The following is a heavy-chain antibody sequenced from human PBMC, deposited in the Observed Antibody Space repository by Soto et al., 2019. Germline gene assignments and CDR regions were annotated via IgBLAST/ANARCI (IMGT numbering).Heavy chain of an antibody. D-gene: IGHD4-17*01. Sequence: GGSLRLSCAASGFTFSSYGMHWVRQAPGKGLEWVAVILFDGSNKYYADSVEGRFTISRDNSKNTLYLQMNSLRAEDTAVYYCVKLSYGDYFDYWGRGTQVTVSS. CDR2: ILFDGSNK. V-gene: IGHV3-30*18. J-gene: IGHJ4*02. CDR3: VKLSYGDYFDY. CDR1: GFTFSSYG.